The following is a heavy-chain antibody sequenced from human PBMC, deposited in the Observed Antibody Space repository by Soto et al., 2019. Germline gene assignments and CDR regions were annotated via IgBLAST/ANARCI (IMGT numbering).Heavy chain of an antibody. V-gene: IGHV1-69*06. CDR1: GGTFSSYA. CDR2: IIPIFGTA. CDR3: AGDGAAAGTYYGMDV. J-gene: IGHJ6*02. Sequence: SVKVSCKASGGTFSSYAISWVRQAPGQGLEWMGGIIPIFGTANYAQKFQGRVTITADKSTSTAYMELSSLRSEDTAVYYCAGDGAAAGTYYGMDVWGQGTTVTVSS. D-gene: IGHD6-13*01.